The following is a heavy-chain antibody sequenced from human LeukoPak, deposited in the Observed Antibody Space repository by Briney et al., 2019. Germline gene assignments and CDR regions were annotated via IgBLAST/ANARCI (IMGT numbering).Heavy chain of an antibody. CDR1: GGSISTSSYC. D-gene: IGHD3-22*01. J-gene: IGHJ6*03. Sequence: SETLSLTCTVSGGSISTSSYCWGWIRQPPGKGLEWIGAIYYSGTTYYNPSLKSRVTISVDTSKNQFSLKLSSVTAADTAVYYCARDLYYYDSSGYLSPYYYMDVWGKGTTVTVSS. CDR3: ARDLYYYDSSGYLSPYYYMDV. V-gene: IGHV4-39*02. CDR2: IYYSGTT.